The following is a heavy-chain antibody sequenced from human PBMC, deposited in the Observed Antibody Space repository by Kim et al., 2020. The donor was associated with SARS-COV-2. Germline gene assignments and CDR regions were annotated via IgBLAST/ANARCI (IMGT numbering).Heavy chain of an antibody. Sequence: SETLSLTCAVYGGSFSGYYWSWIRQPPGKGLEWIGEINHSGSTNYNPSLKSRVTISVDTSKNQFSLKLSSVTAADTAVYYCASGAALGGSPPWFDPWGQGTLVTVSS. V-gene: IGHV4-34*01. CDR3: ASGAALGGSPPWFDP. CDR2: INHSGST. J-gene: IGHJ5*02. CDR1: GGSFSGYY. D-gene: IGHD3-16*01.